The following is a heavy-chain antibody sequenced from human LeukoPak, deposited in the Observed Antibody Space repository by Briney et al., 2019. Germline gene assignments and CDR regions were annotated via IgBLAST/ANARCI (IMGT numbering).Heavy chain of an antibody. Sequence: SETLSLTCAVYGGPFSGYYWSWIRQPPGKGLEWIGEINHSGSTDYNPSLKSRVTISVDTSKNQFSLKLSSVTAADTAVYYCAREDCSSTSCHRRLDPWGQGTLVTVSS. CDR3: AREDCSSTSCHRRLDP. J-gene: IGHJ5*02. CDR1: GGPFSGYY. V-gene: IGHV4-34*01. D-gene: IGHD2-2*01. CDR2: INHSGST.